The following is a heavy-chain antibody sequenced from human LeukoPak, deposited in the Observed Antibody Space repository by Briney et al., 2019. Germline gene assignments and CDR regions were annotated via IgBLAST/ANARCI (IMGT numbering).Heavy chain of an antibody. CDR2: INHSGST. J-gene: IGHJ3*02. CDR1: GGSFSGYY. Sequence: PSETLSLSCGVYGGSFSGYYWSWIRQPPGKGLEWIGEINHSGSTNYNPSLKSRVTISVDTSKNQFSLKLSSVTAADTAVYYCARGVAAGPIDAFDIWGQGTMVTVSS. CDR3: ARGVAAGPIDAFDI. D-gene: IGHD6-6*01. V-gene: IGHV4-34*01.